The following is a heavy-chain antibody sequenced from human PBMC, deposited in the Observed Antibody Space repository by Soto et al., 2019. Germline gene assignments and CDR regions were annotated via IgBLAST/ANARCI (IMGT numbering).Heavy chain of an antibody. V-gene: IGHV1-46*01. CDR1: GYTFTSYY. CDR2: INPSGGST. J-gene: IGHJ5*02. D-gene: IGHD2-15*01. CDR3: ARDPYCSGGSCATGWFDP. Sequence: QVQLVQSGAEVKKPGASVKVSCKASGYTFTSYYMHWVRQAPGQGLEWMGIINPSGGSTSYAQKFKGRVTMTRDTSTSTVYMELSSLRSEDTAVYYCARDPYCSGGSCATGWFDPWGQGTLVTVSS.